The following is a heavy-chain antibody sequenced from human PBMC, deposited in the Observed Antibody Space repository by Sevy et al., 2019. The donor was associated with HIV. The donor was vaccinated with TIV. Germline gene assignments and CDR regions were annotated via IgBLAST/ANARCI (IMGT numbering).Heavy chain of an antibody. J-gene: IGHJ4*02. D-gene: IGHD2-8*01. Sequence: GGYLRLSCAASGFTFAKYSMSWVRQAPGKGLEWVSTFSFGCGRINYADSVKGRFTISRDDSKNTLFLQMNSLRAEDTATYFCAREGCTQPHDYWGQGTLVIVSS. V-gene: IGHV3-23*01. CDR2: FSFGCGRI. CDR1: GFTFAKYS. CDR3: AREGCTQPHDY.